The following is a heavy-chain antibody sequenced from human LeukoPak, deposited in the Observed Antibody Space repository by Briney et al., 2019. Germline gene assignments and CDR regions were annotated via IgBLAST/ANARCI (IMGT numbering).Heavy chain of an antibody. J-gene: IGHJ3*02. V-gene: IGHV3-53*01. Sequence: GGSLRLSCAASGFTVSSNYMSWVRQAPGKGREWGSVIYSGGSTYYADSVKGRFTISRDNSKNTLYLQMNSLRAEDTAVYYCARGGRYFDWLLFGAFDIWGQGTMVTVSS. CDR2: IYSGGST. CDR3: ARGGRYFDWLLFGAFDI. CDR1: GFTVSSNY. D-gene: IGHD3-9*01.